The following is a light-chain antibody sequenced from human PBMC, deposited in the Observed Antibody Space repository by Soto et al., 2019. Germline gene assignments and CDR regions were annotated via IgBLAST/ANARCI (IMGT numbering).Light chain of an antibody. CDR2: GNS. Sequence: QSVLTQPPSVSGATGQRVTISCTGSSSNIGAGFDVHWYQQLPGTAPKLLIYGNSNRPSGVPDRFSGSKSGTLASLAITGLQAEDEADYYCQSSDSSLSGPRVFGGGTKVTVL. J-gene: IGLJ2*01. CDR3: QSSDSSLSGPRV. V-gene: IGLV1-40*01. CDR1: SSNIGAGFD.